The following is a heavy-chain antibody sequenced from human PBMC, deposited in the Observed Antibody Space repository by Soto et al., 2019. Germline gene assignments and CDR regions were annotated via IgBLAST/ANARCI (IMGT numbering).Heavy chain of an antibody. CDR1: GFTFSSYA. CDR3: AKDPDQVFDI. V-gene: IGHV3-23*01. J-gene: IGHJ3*02. CDR2: ISGSGGST. Sequence: GGSLRLSCAASGFTFSSYAVSWVRQAPGKGLEWVSAISGSGGSTYYADSVKGRFTISRDNSKNTLYLQMDSLRAEDTAVYYCAKDPDQVFDIWGQGTMVTVSS.